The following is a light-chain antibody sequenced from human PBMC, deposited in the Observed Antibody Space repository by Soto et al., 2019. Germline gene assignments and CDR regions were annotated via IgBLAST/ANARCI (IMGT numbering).Light chain of an antibody. V-gene: IGKV1-33*01. CDR1: QDINDR. CDR2: DAP. Sequence: DIQMTQSASSLSASVGDRVTITCQASQDINDRFNWYQQKPGKAPKILISDAPSLDTGVPSRFSGDGYGTDFTLTINNLQPEDFATYHCQQYDSLPYTFGQGTSLEI. J-gene: IGKJ2*01. CDR3: QQYDSLPYT.